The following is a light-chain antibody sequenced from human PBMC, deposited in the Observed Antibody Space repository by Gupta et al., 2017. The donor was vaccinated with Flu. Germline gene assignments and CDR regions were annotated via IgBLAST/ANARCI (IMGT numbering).Light chain of an antibody. Sequence: GSKGLYCHQQQPIQSPVLFFYADSRRSSVSPERFSVSNYGSTATVTISRVYAEDEADYYCQWFYSYIHKSVFGNGTKFTVL. V-gene: IGLV3-21*01. CDR1: GSKG. CDR3: QWFYSYIHKSV. CDR2: ADS. J-gene: IGLJ1*01.